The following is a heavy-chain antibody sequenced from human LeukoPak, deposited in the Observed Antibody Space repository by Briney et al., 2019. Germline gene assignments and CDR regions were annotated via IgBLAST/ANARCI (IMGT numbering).Heavy chain of an antibody. CDR2: INGSGDST. V-gene: IGHV3-23*01. D-gene: IGHD6-19*01. Sequence: RGSLRLSCAASGFTFSSYAMSWVRQAPGKGLEWVSDINGSGDSTYYADSVKGRFTISRDNAKNSLYLQMNSLRAEDTAVYYCARNPLSRWLVRGNDYWGQGTLVTVSS. CDR3: ARNPLSRWLVRGNDY. CDR1: GFTFSSYA. J-gene: IGHJ4*02.